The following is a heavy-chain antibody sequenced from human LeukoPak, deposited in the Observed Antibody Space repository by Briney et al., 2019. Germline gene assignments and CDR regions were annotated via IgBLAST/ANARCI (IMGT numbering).Heavy chain of an antibody. V-gene: IGHV3-11*03. D-gene: IGHD5-18*01. CDR1: GFTFSDYY. Sequence: GGSLRLSCAASGFTFSDYYMSWIGQAPGKGLEWVSYISSSSSYTNYADSVKGRFTISRDNAKNSLYLQMNSLRAEDTAVYYCARQLTDMVKYNDWFDPWGQGTLVTVSS. J-gene: IGHJ5*02. CDR3: ARQLTDMVKYNDWFDP. CDR2: ISSSSSYT.